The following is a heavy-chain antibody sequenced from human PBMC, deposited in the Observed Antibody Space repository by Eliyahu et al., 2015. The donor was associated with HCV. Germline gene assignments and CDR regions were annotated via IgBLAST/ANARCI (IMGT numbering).Heavy chain of an antibody. CDR1: XFXFSDHF. V-gene: IGHV3-72*01. J-gene: IGHJ4*02. CDR2: SNNKAARYTT. D-gene: IGHD3-10*01. CDR3: VRSPSGNVLDS. Sequence: EVQLVESGGQLVQPGGXXXXSCXVSXFXFSDHFMXWVRQAPGKGLEWIGRSNNKAARYTTEYAASVRGRFTISRDDSRNTLSLQMNSLKTEDTAVYYCVRSPSGNVLDSWGQGTLVTVSS.